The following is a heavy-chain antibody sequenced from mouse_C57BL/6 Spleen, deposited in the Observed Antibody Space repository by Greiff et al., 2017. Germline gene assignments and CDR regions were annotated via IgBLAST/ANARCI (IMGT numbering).Heavy chain of an antibody. J-gene: IGHJ3*01. CDR1: GYTFTDYN. CDR2: INPNNGGT. V-gene: IGHV1-22*01. D-gene: IGHD1-1*02. Sequence: VQLQQSGPELVKPGASVKMSCKASGYTFTDYNMHWVKQSHGKSLEWIGYINPNNGGTSYNQKFKGKATLTVNKSSSTAYMELRSLTSEDSAVYYCARIYGGSSWFAYWGQGALVTVSA. CDR3: ARIYGGSSWFAY.